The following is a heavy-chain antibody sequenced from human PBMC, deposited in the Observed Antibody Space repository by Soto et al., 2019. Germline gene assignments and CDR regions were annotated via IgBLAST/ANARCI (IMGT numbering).Heavy chain of an antibody. CDR3: ARRASTTGTTGHNWFDP. CDR1: GGSISSGGYY. J-gene: IGHJ5*02. V-gene: IGHV4-31*03. Sequence: QVQLQESGPGLVKPSQTLSLTCTVSGGSISSGGYYWSWIRQHPGKGLEWIGYIYYSGSTYYNPSLKSRVTISVDTSKTQFSLKLSSVTAADTAVYYCARRASTTGTTGHNWFDPWGQGTLVTVSS. D-gene: IGHD1-1*01. CDR2: IYYSGST.